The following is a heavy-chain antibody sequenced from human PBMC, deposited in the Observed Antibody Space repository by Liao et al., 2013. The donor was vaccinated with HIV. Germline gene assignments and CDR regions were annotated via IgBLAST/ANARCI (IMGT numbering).Heavy chain of an antibody. V-gene: IGHV4-34*01. CDR3: ARGRTWAFHRGQPLAY. Sequence: QVQLQQWGAGLLKPSETLSLTCAVYGESFRGYYWTWIRQPPGKGLEWMGEINHSGITNYNPSLKNRVTISVDTSKKQFSLRLTSVTAADTAVYYCARGRTWAFHRGQPLAYWGQGTLVTVSS. J-gene: IGHJ4*02. CDR1: GESFRGYY. CDR2: INHSGIT. D-gene: IGHD6-13*01.